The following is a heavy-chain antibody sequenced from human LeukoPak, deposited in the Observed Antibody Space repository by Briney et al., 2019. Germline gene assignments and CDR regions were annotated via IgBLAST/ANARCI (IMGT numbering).Heavy chain of an antibody. V-gene: IGHV4-39*01. J-gene: IGHJ4*02. CDR2: LYYTGST. CDR1: GGSISSSNYY. CDR3: ARQKASSSWYYFDL. D-gene: IGHD6-13*01. Sequence: SETLSPTCTVSGGSISSSNYYWGWIRQPPGKGLEWIGSLYYTGSTYSNPSLKSRVTISVDTSKNQFSLKLSSVTAADTALYFCARQKASSSWYYFDLWGQGTLVTVSS.